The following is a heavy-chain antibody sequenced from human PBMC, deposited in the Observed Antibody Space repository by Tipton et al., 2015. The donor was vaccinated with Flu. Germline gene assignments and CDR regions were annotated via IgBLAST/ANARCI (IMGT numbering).Heavy chain of an antibody. V-gene: IGHV1-2*02. CDR3: ARGAAFCSGGGCFDY. J-gene: IGHJ4*02. Sequence: QLVQSGAEVKNPGASVKVSCKASGYTFTNYGISWVRQAPGQGLEWMGWINPNSGGRNYAQKFQGRVTMTGDTSRDTSIGTAYMELISLTSDDTAVYYCARGAAFCSGGGCFDYWGQGTLVSVSS. CDR1: GYTFTNYG. D-gene: IGHD2-15*01. CDR2: INPNSGGR.